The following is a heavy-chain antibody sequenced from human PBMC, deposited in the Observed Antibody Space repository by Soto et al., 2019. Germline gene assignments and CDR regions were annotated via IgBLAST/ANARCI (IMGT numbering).Heavy chain of an antibody. CDR3: ARDPKSTAAAIYYYYGMDV. J-gene: IGHJ6*02. CDR1: GFTFSSYS. V-gene: IGHV3-21*01. D-gene: IGHD2-2*02. Sequence: VQLVESGGGLVKPGGSLRLSCAASGFTFSSYSMNWVRQAPGKGLEWVSSISSSSSYIYYADSVKGRFTISRDNAKNSLYLQMNSLRAEDTAVYYCARDPKSTAAAIYYYYGMDVWGQGTTVTVSS. CDR2: ISSSSSYI.